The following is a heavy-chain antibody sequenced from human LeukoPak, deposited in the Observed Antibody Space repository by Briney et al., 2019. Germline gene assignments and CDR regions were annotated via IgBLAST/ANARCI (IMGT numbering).Heavy chain of an antibody. CDR2: IYYSGST. Sequence: PSQTLSLTCTVSGGSISSGGYYWSWIRQHPGKGLEWIGYIYYSGSTYYNPSLKSRVTISVDTSKNQFSLKLSSVTAADTAVYYCASLVQWLVQGELVRWFDPWGQGTLVTVSS. CDR1: GGSISSGGYY. D-gene: IGHD6-19*01. V-gene: IGHV4-31*03. J-gene: IGHJ5*02. CDR3: ASLVQWLVQGELVRWFDP.